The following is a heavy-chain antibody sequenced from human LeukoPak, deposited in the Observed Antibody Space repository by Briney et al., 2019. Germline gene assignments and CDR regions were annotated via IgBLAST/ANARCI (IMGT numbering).Heavy chain of an antibody. CDR1: GYTFTSYD. Sequence: ASVKVSCKASGYTFTSYDINWVRQATGQGLGKVGWMNPNSGNTGYAQKFQGRGTMTRNTSISTAYMELSRLRSEDTAVYYCARGGRTREWLSFYWGQGTLVTVSS. D-gene: IGHD3-3*01. V-gene: IGHV1-8*01. CDR3: ARGGRTREWLSFY. J-gene: IGHJ4*02. CDR2: MNPNSGNT.